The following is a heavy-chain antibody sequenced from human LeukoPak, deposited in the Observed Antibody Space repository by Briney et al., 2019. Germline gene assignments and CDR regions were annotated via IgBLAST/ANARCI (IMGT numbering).Heavy chain of an antibody. Sequence: KTSETLSLTCTVSGGSINSYYWSWVRQPPGRGLEWIGYIYYSGTTNYNPSLKSRVTISLDTSKNQFSLKLSSVTAADTAVYYCARDGRGYSYGYSYFDYWGQGTLVTVSS. V-gene: IGHV4-59*01. CDR3: ARDGRGYSYGYSYFDY. CDR2: IYYSGTT. J-gene: IGHJ4*02. CDR1: GGSINSYY. D-gene: IGHD5-18*01.